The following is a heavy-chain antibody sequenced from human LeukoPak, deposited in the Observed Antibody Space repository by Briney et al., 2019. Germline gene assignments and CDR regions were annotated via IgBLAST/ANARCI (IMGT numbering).Heavy chain of an antibody. J-gene: IGHJ3*02. CDR3: ARDPFSSSWYGAFDI. D-gene: IGHD6-13*01. CDR2: ISSSGNYI. CDR1: GFTFSSYS. Sequence: PGGSLRLSCAASGFTFSSYSMNWVRQVPGKGLEWVSSISSSGNYIYYADSVKGRFAISRDNAKNSLYLQMNSLRAEDTAVYYCARDPFSSSWYGAFDIWGQGTMVTVSS. V-gene: IGHV3-21*01.